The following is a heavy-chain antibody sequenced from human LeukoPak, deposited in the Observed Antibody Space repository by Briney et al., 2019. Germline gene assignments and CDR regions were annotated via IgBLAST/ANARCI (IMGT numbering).Heavy chain of an antibody. CDR2: ISTSSSYI. V-gene: IGHV3-21*01. CDR3: ARGADGVSSNSRGWFDP. Sequence: GGTLRLSCAASGFTFSSYGMSWVRQAPGKGLEWVSSISTSSSYIYYADSVKGRFTISRDNARNSLYLQMNTLRAEDTAVYSCARGADGVSSNSRGWFDPWGQGTLVTVSS. J-gene: IGHJ5*02. D-gene: IGHD2-15*01. CDR1: GFTFSSYG.